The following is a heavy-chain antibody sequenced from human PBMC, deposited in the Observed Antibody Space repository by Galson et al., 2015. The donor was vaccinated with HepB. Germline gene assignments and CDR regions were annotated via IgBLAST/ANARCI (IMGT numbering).Heavy chain of an antibody. J-gene: IGHJ3*02. CDR3: ARPSGYDLVAAFDI. Sequence: SLRLSCAASGFTFSDYYMSWIRQAPGKGLEWVSYISSSSSYTNYADSVKGRFTISRDNAKNSLYLQMNSLRAEDTAVYYCARPSGYDLVAAFDIWGQGTMVTVSS. CDR1: GFTFSDYY. V-gene: IGHV3-11*06. D-gene: IGHD5-12*01. CDR2: ISSSSSYT.